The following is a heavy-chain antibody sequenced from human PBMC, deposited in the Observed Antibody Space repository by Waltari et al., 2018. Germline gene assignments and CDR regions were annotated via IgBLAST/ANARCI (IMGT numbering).Heavy chain of an antibody. CDR3: VKGLGGYSYAGAN. CDR2: IKPDGNEK. J-gene: IGHJ4*02. V-gene: IGHV3-7*01. Sequence: EVQLVESGGGLVQPGGSLRLSCAASGFTFSSYWMSWVRQAPGKGLEWVANIKPDGNEKKYVDSVKGRFTISRDNAKNSLYLQMNSLRAEDTAVYYCVKGLGGYSYAGANWGQGTLVTVSS. CDR1: GFTFSSYW. D-gene: IGHD5-18*01.